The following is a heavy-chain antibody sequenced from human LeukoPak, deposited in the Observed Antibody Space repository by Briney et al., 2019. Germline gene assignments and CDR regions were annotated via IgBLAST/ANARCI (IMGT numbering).Heavy chain of an antibody. D-gene: IGHD3-22*01. CDR2: INPSGGST. CDR3: ARDRKYYDSSGYSAFDI. J-gene: IGHJ3*02. V-gene: IGHV1-46*01. Sequence: GASVKVSCKASGYTFTSYYMHWVRQASGQGLEWMGIINPSGGSTSYAQKFQGRVTMTRDTSTSTVYMELSSLRSEDTAVYYCARDRKYYDSSGYSAFDIWGQGTMVTVSS. CDR1: GYTFTSYY.